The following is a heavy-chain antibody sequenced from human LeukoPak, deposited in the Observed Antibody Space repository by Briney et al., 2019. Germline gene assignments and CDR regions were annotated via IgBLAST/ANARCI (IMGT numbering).Heavy chain of an antibody. Sequence: PSETLSLTCTVSGGSISSYYWSWIRQPAGKGLEWIGRIYTSGSTNYNPSLKSRVTMSVDTSKNQFSLKLSSVTAADTAVYYCARTDCSGGSCYLYYFDYWGQGTLVTVSS. CDR1: GGSISSYY. V-gene: IGHV4-4*07. D-gene: IGHD2-15*01. CDR3: ARTDCSGGSCYLYYFDY. CDR2: IYTSGST. J-gene: IGHJ4*02.